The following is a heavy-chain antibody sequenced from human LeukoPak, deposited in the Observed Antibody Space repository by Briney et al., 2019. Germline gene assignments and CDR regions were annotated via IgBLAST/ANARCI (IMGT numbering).Heavy chain of an antibody. Sequence: ASVKVSCKASGYTFTGYYMHWVRQAPGQGLEWMGWINPNSGGTNYAQKFRGRVTMTRDTSISTAYMELSRLRSDDTAVYYCARDIAGYYYYGMDVWGQGTTVTVSS. J-gene: IGHJ6*02. CDR3: ARDIAGYYYYGMDV. D-gene: IGHD6-13*01. CDR1: GYTFTGYY. V-gene: IGHV1-2*02. CDR2: INPNSGGT.